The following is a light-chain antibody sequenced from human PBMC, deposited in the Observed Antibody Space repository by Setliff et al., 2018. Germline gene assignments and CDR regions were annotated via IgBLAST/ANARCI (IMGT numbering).Light chain of an antibody. Sequence: QSALAQPRPVSGSPGQSVTISCTGTTSDVGTYDFVSWYQEHPGKAPKLIIYDVTKRPSGVPDRFSGSKSGDTAALTISGLQAEDEADYYCCSYAPTYIAVFGTGTKGTVL. V-gene: IGLV2-11*01. J-gene: IGLJ1*01. CDR3: CSYAPTYIAV. CDR2: DVT. CDR1: TSDVGTYDF.